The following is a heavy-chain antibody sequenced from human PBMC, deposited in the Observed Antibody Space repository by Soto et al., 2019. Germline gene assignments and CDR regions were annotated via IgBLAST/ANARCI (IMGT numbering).Heavy chain of an antibody. CDR3: AKTHVGYYGYSDY. J-gene: IGHJ4*02. D-gene: IGHD4-17*01. Sequence: EVQLLESGGGLVQPGGSLRLSCAASGFTFNNYAMSWVRQAPGKGLEWVSGISGSGGSTYYADSVKGRFTISRDNSKNTLYLQMNSLRAEDTAVYYCAKTHVGYYGYSDYWGQGTLVTVSS. V-gene: IGHV3-23*01. CDR1: GFTFNNYA. CDR2: ISGSGGST.